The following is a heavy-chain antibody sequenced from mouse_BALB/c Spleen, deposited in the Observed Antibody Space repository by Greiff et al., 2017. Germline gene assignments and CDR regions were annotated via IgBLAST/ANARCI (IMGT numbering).Heavy chain of an antibody. J-gene: IGHJ1*01. D-gene: IGHD2-3*01. CDR1: GYTFTSYW. V-gene: IGHV1S22*01. Sequence: LQQPGSELVRPGASVKLSCKASGYTFTSYWMHWVKQRHGQGLEWIGNIYPGSGSTNYDEKFKSKGTLTVDTSSSTAYMHLSSLTSEDSAVYYCTRSSYDGYYRYFDVWGAGTTGTVSS. CDR2: IYPGSGST. CDR3: TRSSYDGYYRYFDV.